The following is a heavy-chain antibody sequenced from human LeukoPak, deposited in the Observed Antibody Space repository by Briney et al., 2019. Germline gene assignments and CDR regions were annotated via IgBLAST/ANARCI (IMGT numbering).Heavy chain of an antibody. CDR2: IASNGGNT. CDR3: AKGNWNSYPGWFDP. CDR1: GFTFSAYS. D-gene: IGHD1-1*01. Sequence: PGGSLRLSCAASGFTFSAYSMTWVRQAPGKGLEWVSLIASNGGNTYYADSVKGRFTVSRDNSKNTLYLQMNSLRAEDTAVYYCAKGNWNSYPGWFDPWGQGTLVTVSS. V-gene: IGHV3-23*01. J-gene: IGHJ5*02.